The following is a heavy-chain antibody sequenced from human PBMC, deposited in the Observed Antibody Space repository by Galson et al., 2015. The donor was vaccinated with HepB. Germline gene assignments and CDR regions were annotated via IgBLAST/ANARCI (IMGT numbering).Heavy chain of an antibody. CDR3: ARYSATWAYDYIWGSYRYGDDAFDI. J-gene: IGHJ3*02. V-gene: IGHV1-18*01. D-gene: IGHD3-16*02. Sequence: SVKVSCKASGYTFTSYGISWVRQAPGQGLEWMGWISAYNGNTNYAQKLQGRVTMTTDTSTSTAYMELRSLRSDDTAVYYCARYSATWAYDYIWGSYRYGDDAFDIWGQGTMVTVSS. CDR1: GYTFTSYG. CDR2: ISAYNGNT.